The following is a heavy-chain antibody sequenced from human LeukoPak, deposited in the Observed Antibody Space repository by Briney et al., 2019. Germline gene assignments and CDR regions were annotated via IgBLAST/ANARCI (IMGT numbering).Heavy chain of an antibody. Sequence: SETLSLTCTVSDGSISSGSYYWSWIRQPPGKGLEWIGYIYYSGSTYYNPSLKSRVTISVDTSKNQFSLKLSSVTAADTAVYYCAREGIVVVPAASRTEYFQHWGQGTLVTVSS. CDR3: AREGIVVVPAASRTEYFQH. CDR1: DGSISSGSYY. D-gene: IGHD2-2*01. V-gene: IGHV4-30-4*08. J-gene: IGHJ1*01. CDR2: IYYSGST.